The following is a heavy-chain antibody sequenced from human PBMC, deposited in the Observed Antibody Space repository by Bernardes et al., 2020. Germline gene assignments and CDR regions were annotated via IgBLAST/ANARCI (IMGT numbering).Heavy chain of an antibody. J-gene: IGHJ4*02. CDR2: IRGSGGST. V-gene: IGHV3-23*01. D-gene: IGHD3-9*01. CDR1: GSTFRSNA. CDR3: AKSDDPGYRAEVN. Sequence: GGSLKPPCEAFGSTFRSNAMSGVGKAQGKGREWVQAIRGSGGSTYYADSVKGRFTISRDNSKNTLYLQMNSLRAEDTAVYYCAKSDDPGYRAEVNWGQGTLVTVSS.